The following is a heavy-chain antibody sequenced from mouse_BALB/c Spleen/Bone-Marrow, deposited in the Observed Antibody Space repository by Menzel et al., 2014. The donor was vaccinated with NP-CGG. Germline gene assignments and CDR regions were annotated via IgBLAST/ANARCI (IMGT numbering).Heavy chain of an antibody. J-gene: IGHJ2*01. CDR3: AREVLRDYFDY. Sequence: EVKLVESGGGLVKPGGSLKLSCAASGFAFSSYDMSWVCQTPEKRLEWVAYISSGGGSTYYPDTVKGRFTISRDNAKNTLYLQMSSLKSEDTAMYYCAREVLRDYFDYWGQGTTLTVSS. D-gene: IGHD1-1*01. CDR1: GFAFSSYD. CDR2: ISSGGGST. V-gene: IGHV5-12-1*01.